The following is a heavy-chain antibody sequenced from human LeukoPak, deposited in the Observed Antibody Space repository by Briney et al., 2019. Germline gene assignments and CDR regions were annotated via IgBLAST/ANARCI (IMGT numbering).Heavy chain of an antibody. J-gene: IGHJ6*02. V-gene: IGHV1-46*01. CDR1: GYTFTSYY. CDR2: INPSGGST. Sequence: ASVKVSCKASGYTFTSYYMHWVRQAPGQGLEWMGIINPSGGSTSYAQKFQGRVTMTRDTSTSTVYMELSSLRSEDTAVYYCAREGIAVAGTVYYYGMDVWGQGTTVTVSS. D-gene: IGHD6-19*01. CDR3: AREGIAVAGTVYYYGMDV.